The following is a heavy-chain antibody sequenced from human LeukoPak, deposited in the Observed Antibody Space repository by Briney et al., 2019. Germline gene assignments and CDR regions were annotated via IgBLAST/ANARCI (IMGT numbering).Heavy chain of an antibody. V-gene: IGHV4-59*11. Sequence: SETLSLTCTVSGGSISSHYWSWIRQPPGKGLEWIGYIYYSGSTNYNPSLKSRVTISVDTSKNQFSLKLSSVTAAHTTVYYCARCVVIAAAWGYYFDYWGQGTLVTVSP. CDR2: IYYSGST. D-gene: IGHD6-13*01. CDR1: GGSISSHY. J-gene: IGHJ4*02. CDR3: ARCVVIAAAWGYYFDY.